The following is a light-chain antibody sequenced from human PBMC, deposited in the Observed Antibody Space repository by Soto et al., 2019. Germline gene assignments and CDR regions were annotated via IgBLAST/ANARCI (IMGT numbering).Light chain of an antibody. CDR2: KTS. CDR3: QQYSNYMYT. J-gene: IGKJ2*01. Sequence: DIQMTQSPSTLSASVGDRVTIICRASQNFRSSYLAWYQQKPGKAPKLLIYKTSSLESGVPSRFSVSGSGTEFTLTISSLQPDDFATYYCQQYSNYMYTFGQGTKLEI. CDR1: QNFRSSY. V-gene: IGKV1-5*03.